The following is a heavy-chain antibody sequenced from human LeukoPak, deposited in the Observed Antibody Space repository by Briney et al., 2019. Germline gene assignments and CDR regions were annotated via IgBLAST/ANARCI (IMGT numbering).Heavy chain of an antibody. CDR3: ARNSSGSYFDH. CDR2: VYYSGST. J-gene: IGHJ4*02. D-gene: IGHD1-26*01. Sequence: SETLSPTCGVSGFSISSGYYWGWIRQPPGKGLEWIGSVYYSGSTDYNLSLKSRVTISVDTSRNQFSLRLKSVTATDTAVYYCARNSSGSYFDHWGQGSLVTVSS. V-gene: IGHV4-38-2*01. CDR1: GFSISSGYY.